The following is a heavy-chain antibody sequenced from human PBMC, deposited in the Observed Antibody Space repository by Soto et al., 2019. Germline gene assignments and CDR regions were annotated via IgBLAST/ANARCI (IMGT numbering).Heavy chain of an antibody. CDR2: VSPSGTT. V-gene: IGHV4-31*03. CDR1: GDSISVGYY. J-gene: IGHJ6*02. Sequence: QVQLQESGPGLVKPSQTLSLTCTVSGDSISVGYYWSWIRQHPGKGLEWIGYVSPSGTTYYNPSLKSRVSISTDRSKNQFSLEVSSVTAADTAVYYGARDRGSYGMDVWGQGTTVTVSS. CDR3: ARDRGSYGMDV.